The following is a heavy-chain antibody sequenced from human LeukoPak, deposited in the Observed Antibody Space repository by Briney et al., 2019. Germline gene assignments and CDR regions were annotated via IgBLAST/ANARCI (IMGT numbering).Heavy chain of an antibody. J-gene: IGHJ2*01. CDR3: ASRYSSGWYPNPGYFDL. D-gene: IGHD6-19*01. Sequence: SETLSLTCAVYGGSFSGYYWSWIRQPPGKGLEWIGYIYYSGSTYYNPSLKSRVTISVDTSKNQFSLKLSSVTAADTAVYYCASRYSSGWYPNPGYFDLWGRGTLVTVSS. V-gene: IGHV4-30-4*01. CDR2: IYYSGST. CDR1: GGSFSGYY.